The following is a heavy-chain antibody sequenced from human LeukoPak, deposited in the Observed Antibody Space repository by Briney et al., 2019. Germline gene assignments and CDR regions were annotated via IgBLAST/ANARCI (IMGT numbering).Heavy chain of an antibody. CDR2: ISSSSSTI. D-gene: IGHD2-21*02. Sequence: GGSLRLSCAASGFTFSDYYMSWIRQAPGKGLEWVSYISSSSSTIYYADSVKGRFTVSRDNAKNSLYLQMNSLRAEDTAVYYCARALVTANLYYFDYWGQGTLVTVSS. CDR3: ARALVTANLYYFDY. J-gene: IGHJ4*02. V-gene: IGHV3-11*01. CDR1: GFTFSDYY.